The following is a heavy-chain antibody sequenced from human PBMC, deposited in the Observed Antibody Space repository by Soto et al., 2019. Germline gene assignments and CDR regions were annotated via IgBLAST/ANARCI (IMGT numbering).Heavy chain of an antibody. CDR1: GFTFSSYS. CDR3: VRSRREWFGVVPPSDV. Sequence: AGGSLRPSCEASGFTFSSYSFNWVRQAPGQGLEWVSFISSGGYTIYHADSLEGRFSISRDDAKNSVYLQMSGLRMDDTAVYYCVRSRREWFGVVPPSDVWGRGTLVTVSS. CDR2: ISSGGYTI. D-gene: IGHD3-3*01. V-gene: IGHV3-48*01. J-gene: IGHJ4*02.